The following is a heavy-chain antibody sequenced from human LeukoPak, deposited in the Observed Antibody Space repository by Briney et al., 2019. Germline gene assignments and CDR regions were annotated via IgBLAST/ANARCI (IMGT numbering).Heavy chain of an antibody. V-gene: IGHV3-23*01. D-gene: IGHD1-7*01. J-gene: IGHJ4*02. CDR1: GFTFSSYL. CDR2: ISGSGGRT. CDR3: AKDRGIWIYQYFDY. Sequence: PGGSLRLSCAASGFTFSSYLMTWVRQSPGKGLEWVSGISGSGGRTYYADSVKGRFTISRDNSRNTLFLQMNSLRAEDTAVYYCAKDRGIWIYQYFDYWGQGTLVSVSS.